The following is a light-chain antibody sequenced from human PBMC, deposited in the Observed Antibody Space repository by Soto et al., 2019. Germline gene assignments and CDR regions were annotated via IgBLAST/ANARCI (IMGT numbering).Light chain of an antibody. CDR3: QQYNSYSPWT. CDR2: DAS. Sequence: DIQMTQSPSTLSASVLYRVTITCRASQNVNKWLAWFQQKPGKVPKLLIFDASTLQTGVPSRFGGGGSGTEFTLTISGLQPDDFATYYCQQYNSYSPWTFGPGTKVDIK. V-gene: IGKV1-5*01. CDR1: QNVNKW. J-gene: IGKJ1*01.